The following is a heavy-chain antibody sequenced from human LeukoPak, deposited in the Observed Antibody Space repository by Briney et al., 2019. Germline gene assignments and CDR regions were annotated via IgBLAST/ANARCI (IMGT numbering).Heavy chain of an antibody. D-gene: IGHD2-15*01. CDR3: ARGPRCSGGSCYPTYGMDV. J-gene: IGHJ6*02. CDR1: GGSFSGYY. V-gene: IGHV4-34*01. CDR2: INHSGST. Sequence: SETLSLTCAVYGGSFSGYYWSWIRQPPGKGLEWIGEINHSGSTNYNPSLTSRVTISVDTSKNQFSLKLSSVTAADTAVYYCARGPRCSGGSCYPTYGMDVWGQGTTVTVSS.